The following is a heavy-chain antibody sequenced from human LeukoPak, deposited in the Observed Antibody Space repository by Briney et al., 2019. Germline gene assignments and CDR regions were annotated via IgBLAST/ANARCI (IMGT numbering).Heavy chain of an antibody. J-gene: IGHJ5*02. Sequence: SVKVSCKATGYDFKSKGISWVRQAPGGGLDWMGWISVYSGDTKNAQKFEGRVDMTTDTSTTTAYLELRSLTPDDTAVYYCVRDSDILDVPVPSLYTWFDTWGQGTLVIVSS. CDR3: VRDSDILDVPVPSLYTWFDT. CDR1: GYDFKSKG. V-gene: IGHV1-18*01. D-gene: IGHD3-3*01. CDR2: ISVYSGDT.